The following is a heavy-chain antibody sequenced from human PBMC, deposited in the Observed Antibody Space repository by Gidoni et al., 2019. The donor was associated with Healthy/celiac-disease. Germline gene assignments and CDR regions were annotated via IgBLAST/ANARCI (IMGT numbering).Heavy chain of an antibody. D-gene: IGHD3-22*01. V-gene: IGHV4-34*01. J-gene: IGHJ6*02. Sequence: TLSLTCAVYGGSFSGYYWSWIRQPPGKGLEWIGEINHSGSTNYNPSLKSRVTISVDTSKNQFSLKLSSVTAADTAVYYCARGKWLCLDVWGQGTTVTVSS. CDR3: ARGKWLCLDV. CDR2: INHSGST. CDR1: GGSFSGYY.